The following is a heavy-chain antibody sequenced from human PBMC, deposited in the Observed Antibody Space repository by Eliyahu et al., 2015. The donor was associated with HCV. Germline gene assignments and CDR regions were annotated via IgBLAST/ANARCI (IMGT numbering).Heavy chain of an antibody. CDR1: GFSLSTSXVG. V-gene: IGHV2-5*01. CDR3: AHSGNDYIWGSYRSDPFFDY. J-gene: IGHJ4*02. Sequence: QITLKESGPTLVKPTQTLTLTCTFSGFSLSTSXVGVGXIRQPPGXXXEWLALIYXNXDKRYSPSLKXRLTITKDTSKNQVVLTMTNMDPVDTATYYCAHSGNDYIWGSYRSDPFFDYWGQGTLVTVSS. CDR2: IYXNXDK. D-gene: IGHD3-16*02.